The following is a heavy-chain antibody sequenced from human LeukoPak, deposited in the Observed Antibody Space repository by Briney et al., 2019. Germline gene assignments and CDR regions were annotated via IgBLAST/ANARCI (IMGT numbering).Heavy chain of an antibody. V-gene: IGHV1-69*13. CDR2: IIPIFGTA. CDR1: GGTFSSYA. D-gene: IGHD6-13*01. Sequence: SVKVSCKASGGTFSSYAVSWVRQAPGQGLEWMGGIIPIFGTANYAQKFQGRVTITADESTSTAYMELSSLRSEDTAVYYCASGASAGTFDYWGQGTLVTVSS. CDR3: ASGASAGTFDY. J-gene: IGHJ4*02.